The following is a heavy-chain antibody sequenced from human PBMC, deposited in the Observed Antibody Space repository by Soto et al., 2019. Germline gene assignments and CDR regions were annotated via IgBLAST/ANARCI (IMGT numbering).Heavy chain of an antibody. V-gene: IGHV1-69*13. Sequence: GASVKVSCKASGGTFSSYAISWVRQAPGQGLEWMGGIIPIFGTANYAQKFQGRVTITADESTSTAYMELSSLRSEDTAVYYCASSYYDFWSGYHPDYYYYGMDVWGQGTTVTVSS. CDR3: ASSYYDFWSGYHPDYYYYGMDV. CDR2: IIPIFGTA. D-gene: IGHD3-3*01. J-gene: IGHJ6*02. CDR1: GGTFSSYA.